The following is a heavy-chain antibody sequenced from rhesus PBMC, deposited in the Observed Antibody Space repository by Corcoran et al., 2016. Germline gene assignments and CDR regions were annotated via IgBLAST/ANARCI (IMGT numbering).Heavy chain of an antibody. CDR3: ARGSYYSGSSDY. J-gene: IGHJ4*01. Sequence: QVQLQESGPGLVKPSETLSLTCAVSGGSISSSNWWSWIRQPPGKGLEWIGYISGSRCGTYYNPSLKSRVTISTDTSKNQFSLKLSSVTAVDTVVYYCARGSYYSGSSDYWGQGVLVTVSS. CDR1: GGSISSSNW. CDR2: ISGSRCGT. V-gene: IGHV4-65*01. D-gene: IGHD3-16*01.